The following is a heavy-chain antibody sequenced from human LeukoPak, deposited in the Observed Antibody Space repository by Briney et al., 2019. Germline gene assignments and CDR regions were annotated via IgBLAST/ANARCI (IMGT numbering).Heavy chain of an antibody. Sequence: SETLSLTCSVSGGSISSFGYYWGWIRQPPGKGLEWIGSMFYSGSTYYNPSLKSRVTISVDTSKNQFSLKLSSVTAADTAVYYCARHISGGWWEQLYYFDYWGQGTLVTVSS. V-gene: IGHV4-39*01. CDR2: MFYSGST. J-gene: IGHJ4*02. CDR3: ARHISGGWWEQLYYFDY. D-gene: IGHD1-26*01. CDR1: GGSISSFGYY.